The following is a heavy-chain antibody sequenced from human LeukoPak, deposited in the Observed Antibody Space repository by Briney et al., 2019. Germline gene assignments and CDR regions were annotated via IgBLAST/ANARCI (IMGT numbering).Heavy chain of an antibody. D-gene: IGHD3-16*01. CDR1: GFTFSSYD. V-gene: IGHV3-13*01. CDR3: ARDAPRGGLSERGIDY. Sequence: GGSLRLSCAASGFTFSSYDMHGVRHTTGKGLEWVSAIGTAGDTYYPGSVKGRFTISRENAKNSLYLQMNSLRAGDTAVYYCARDAPRGGLSERGIDYWGQGTLVTVSS. CDR2: IGTAGDT. J-gene: IGHJ4*02.